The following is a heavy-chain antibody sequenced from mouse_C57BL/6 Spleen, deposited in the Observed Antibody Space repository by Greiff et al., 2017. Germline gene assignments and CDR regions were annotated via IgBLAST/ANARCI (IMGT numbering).Heavy chain of an antibody. Sequence: QVQLQQPGAELVKPGASVKLSCKASGYTFTSYWMQWVKQRPGQGLEWIGEIDPSDSYTNYNQKFKGKATLTVDTSSSTAYMQLSSLTSEDSAVYYCARQLTGTSDYWGQGTTLTVSS. CDR1: GYTFTSYW. V-gene: IGHV1-50*01. J-gene: IGHJ2*01. CDR3: ARQLTGTSDY. D-gene: IGHD4-1*01. CDR2: IDPSDSYT.